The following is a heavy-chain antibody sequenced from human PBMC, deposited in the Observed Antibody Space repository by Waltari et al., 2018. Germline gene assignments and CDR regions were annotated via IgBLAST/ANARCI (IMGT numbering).Heavy chain of an antibody. V-gene: IGHV4-59*08. J-gene: IGHJ6*03. CDR3: ARHGYDFWSGYYAGGGYYYYYMDV. CDR2: IYYSGST. D-gene: IGHD3-3*01. Sequence: QVQLQESGPGLVKPSETLSLTCTVSGGSISSYYWSWIRQPPGKGLEWIGYIYYSGSTNYNPSLKSRVTISVDTSKTQFSLKLSSVTAADTAVYYCARHGYDFWSGYYAGGGYYYYYMDVWGKGTTVTISS. CDR1: GGSISSYY.